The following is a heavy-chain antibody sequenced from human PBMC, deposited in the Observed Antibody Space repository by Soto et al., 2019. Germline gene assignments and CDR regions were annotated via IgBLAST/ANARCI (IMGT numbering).Heavy chain of an antibody. CDR3: ARVTTESGYSYGYDEYFQH. CDR2: IYYSGST. Sequence: SETLSLTCTVSGGSISSYYWSWIRQPPGKGLEWIAYIYYSGSTNYNPSLKSRVTISVDTSKNQFSLKLSSVTAADTAVYYCARVTTESGYSYGYDEYFQHWGQGTLVTVSS. D-gene: IGHD5-18*01. CDR1: GGSISSYY. J-gene: IGHJ1*01. V-gene: IGHV4-59*01.